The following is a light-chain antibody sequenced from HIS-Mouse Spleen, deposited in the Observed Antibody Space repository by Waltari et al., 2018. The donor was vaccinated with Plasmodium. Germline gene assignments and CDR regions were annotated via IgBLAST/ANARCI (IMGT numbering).Light chain of an antibody. Sequence: SYELTQPPSVSVSPGHTARITCSGDALPNKYAYCYPQTSGQAPVLVIYEDSKRPSRLPERFSGVSSGTMAQWTIGGAQVEEEADCDGYSTDSSGSHRVFGGGTKLPVL. CDR3: YSTDSSGSHRV. CDR2: EDS. CDR1: ALPNKY. J-gene: IGLJ3*02. V-gene: IGLV3-10*01.